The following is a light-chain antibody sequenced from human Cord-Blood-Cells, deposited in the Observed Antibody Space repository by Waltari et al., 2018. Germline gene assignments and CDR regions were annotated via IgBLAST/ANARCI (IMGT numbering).Light chain of an antibody. CDR3: SSYAGSNNLV. Sequence: QSALTQPPSASGSPGQSATISCTGTSSAVGGYNYVPWYQQHPGKAPKLMIYEVSKRPSGVPDRFSGSKSGNTASLTVSGLQAEDEADYYCSSYAGSNNLVFGGGTKLTVL. V-gene: IGLV2-8*01. CDR2: EVS. J-gene: IGLJ3*02. CDR1: SSAVGGYNY.